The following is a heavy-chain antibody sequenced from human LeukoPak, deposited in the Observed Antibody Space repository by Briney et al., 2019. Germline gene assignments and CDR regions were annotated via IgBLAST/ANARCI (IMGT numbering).Heavy chain of an antibody. CDR2: IYYSGST. V-gene: IGHV4-39*01. CDR3: ARGGGVCSSTSCYTYFDY. CDR1: GGSISSSSYY. D-gene: IGHD2-2*02. J-gene: IGHJ4*02. Sequence: PSETLSLTCTVSGGSISSSSYYWGWIRQPPGKGLEWIGGIYYSGSTYYNPSLKSRVTISVDTSKNQFSLKLSSVTAADTAVYYCARGGGVCSSTSCYTYFDYWGQGTLVTVSS.